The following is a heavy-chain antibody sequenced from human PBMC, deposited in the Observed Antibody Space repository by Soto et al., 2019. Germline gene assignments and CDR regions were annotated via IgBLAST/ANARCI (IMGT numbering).Heavy chain of an antibody. Sequence: GGSLRLSCAASGFTFSSYGMHWVRQAPGKGLEWVAVISYDGSNKYYADSVKGRFTISRDNSKNTLYLQMNSLRAEDTAVYYCACSEPYYYDSSGYSNFDYWGQGTLVTVSS. D-gene: IGHD3-22*01. V-gene: IGHV3-30*03. J-gene: IGHJ4*02. CDR1: GFTFSSYG. CDR3: ACSEPYYYDSSGYSNFDY. CDR2: ISYDGSNK.